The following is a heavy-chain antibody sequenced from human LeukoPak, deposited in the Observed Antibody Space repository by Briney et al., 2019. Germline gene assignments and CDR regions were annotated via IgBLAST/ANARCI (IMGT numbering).Heavy chain of an antibody. J-gene: IGHJ5*02. CDR1: GGSISSYY. D-gene: IGHD5-12*01. CDR2: IYYTGGT. CDR3: ARDRGYSGYGGGYNWFDP. Sequence: SGTLSLTCTVSGGSISSYYWSWIRQPPGRGLEWIWYIYYTGGTNYNPTLKSRVTISVDTSKNQFHLKLSSVTAADTAVYYCARDRGYSGYGGGYNWFDPWGQGTLVTVSS. V-gene: IGHV4-59*01.